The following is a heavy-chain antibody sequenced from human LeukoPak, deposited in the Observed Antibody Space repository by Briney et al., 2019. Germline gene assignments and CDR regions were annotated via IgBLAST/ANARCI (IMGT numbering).Heavy chain of an antibody. CDR1: GFTFSNYW. Sequence: PGGSLRLSCAASGFTFSNYWMYWLRQAPGKGLVWVSQIKSDGNITNYADSVKGRFTISRDNAKNTLFLQMNSLRAEDTAVYYCGRSGDFWSGSGVAYWGQGTLVTVSS. J-gene: IGHJ4*02. V-gene: IGHV3-74*01. CDR3: GRSGDFWSGSGVAY. CDR2: IKSDGNIT. D-gene: IGHD3-3*01.